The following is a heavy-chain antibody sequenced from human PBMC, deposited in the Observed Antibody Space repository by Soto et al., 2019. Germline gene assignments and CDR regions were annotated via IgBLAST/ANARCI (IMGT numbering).Heavy chain of an antibody. CDR1: GYNFTIYA. D-gene: IGHD3-10*01. V-gene: IGHV1-3*01. CDR2: SNAGNGNT. Sequence: ASVKVSCRASGYNFTIYAMHWVRNDPGQSPEWMGWSNAGNGNTKYSQKFHVIVTITRYTSAGRAYMELSSLSSQDTAVYYFARDLSLSPKIPHYFYRWGQGSLVTVSS. CDR3: ARDLSLSPKIPHYFYR. J-gene: IGHJ5*02.